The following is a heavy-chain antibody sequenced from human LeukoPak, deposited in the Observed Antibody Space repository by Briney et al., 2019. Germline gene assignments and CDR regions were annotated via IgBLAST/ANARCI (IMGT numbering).Heavy chain of an antibody. V-gene: IGHV4-59*01. CDR1: GGSISGYY. D-gene: IGHD4-17*01. CDR2: IFYSGRT. CDR3: ARYGVPYYYYYMDV. Sequence: SETLPLTCTVSGGSISGYYWSWIRQPPGKGLQWIGYIFYSGRTNYNPSLKSRVTISVDTSKKQISLNLSSVTAADTATYYCARYGVPYYYYYMDVWGKGTTVTVFS. J-gene: IGHJ6*03.